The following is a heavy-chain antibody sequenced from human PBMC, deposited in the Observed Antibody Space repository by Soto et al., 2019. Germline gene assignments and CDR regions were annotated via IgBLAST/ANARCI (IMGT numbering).Heavy chain of an antibody. CDR1: GFTFSSYG. J-gene: IGHJ6*02. CDR3: AKVNCGGDCYWYYYYYGMDV. V-gene: IGHV3-30*18. CDR2: ISYDGSNK. Sequence: GGSLRLSCAASGFTFSSYGMHWVRQAPGKGLEWVAVISYDGSNKYYADSVKGRFTISRDNSKNTLYLQMNSLRAEDTAVYYCAKVNCGGDCYWYYYYYGMDVWGQGTTVTVSS. D-gene: IGHD2-21*02.